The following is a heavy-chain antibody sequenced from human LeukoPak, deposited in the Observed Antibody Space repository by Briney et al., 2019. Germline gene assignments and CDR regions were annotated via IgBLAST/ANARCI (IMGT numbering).Heavy chain of an antibody. J-gene: IGHJ4*02. D-gene: IGHD6-19*01. CDR3: AKVSSYSSGSLWDY. CDR1: GFTFSSYA. V-gene: IGHV3-23*01. Sequence: GGSLRLSCAASGFTFSSYAMSWVRQAPGKGLEWVSGISGSGGSTYYADSVKGRFTISRDNSKNTLYLQMDSLRAEDTAVYYCAKVSSYSSGSLWDYWGQGTLVTVSS. CDR2: ISGSGGST.